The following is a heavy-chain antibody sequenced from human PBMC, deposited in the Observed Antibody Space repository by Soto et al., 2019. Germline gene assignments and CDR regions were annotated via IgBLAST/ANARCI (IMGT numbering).Heavy chain of an antibody. J-gene: IGHJ4*02. CDR2: ISYDGNNK. V-gene: IGHV3-30-3*01. CDR3: VQSSNLNSNFDY. CDR1: GFSFSSYA. Sequence: PGGSLRLSCAASGFSFSSYAMHWVRQAPGKGLEWAAVISYDGNNKYYADSVKGRFTISRDNSKNTLYVQMNSLRAEDTAVYYCVQSSNLNSNFDYWGQGTLVTVSS. D-gene: IGHD6-13*01.